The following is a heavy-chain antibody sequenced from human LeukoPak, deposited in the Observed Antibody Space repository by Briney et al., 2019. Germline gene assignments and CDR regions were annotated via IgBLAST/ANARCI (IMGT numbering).Heavy chain of an antibody. V-gene: IGHV3-23*01. J-gene: IGHJ4*02. CDR1: GFTFSSYG. Sequence: GGTLRLSCAASGFTFSSYGMSWVRQAPGKGLEWVSAISGSGGSTYYADSVKGRFTFSRDNSKNTLYLQMNSLRAEDTAVYYCARLWFGELVLDYWGQGTLVTVSS. D-gene: IGHD3-10*01. CDR2: ISGSGGST. CDR3: ARLWFGELVLDY.